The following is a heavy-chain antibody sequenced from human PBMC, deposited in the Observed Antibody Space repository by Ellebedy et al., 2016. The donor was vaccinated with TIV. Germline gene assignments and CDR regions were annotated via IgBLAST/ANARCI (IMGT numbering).Heavy chain of an antibody. CDR1: GGTFSTYA. CDR2: FLPMFGTA. J-gene: IGHJ6*02. V-gene: IGHV1-69*13. Sequence: ASVKVSCKAFGGTFSTYALNWVRQAPGQGLEWIGAFLPMFGTATSAQKFQGRVTITADESMTTAYMDLSSLRSEDTAVYYCARVRWATVVRGVPFHYGMDVWGQGTTVTVTS. D-gene: IGHD3-10*01. CDR3: ARVRWATVVRGVPFHYGMDV.